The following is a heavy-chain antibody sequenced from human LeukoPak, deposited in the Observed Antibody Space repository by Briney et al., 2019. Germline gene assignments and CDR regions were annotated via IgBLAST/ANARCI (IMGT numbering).Heavy chain of an antibody. CDR1: GASVSSASY. D-gene: IGHD5-18*01. J-gene: IGHJ6*02. Sequence: PSETLSLTCTVSGASVSSASYWSWIRQPPGKGVEWIAHIYNGVNTNYNPSLKSRVTISVDTSKNQFSLRLNSVTAADTAVYYCATPRYNYSYGPYGMDVWGQGTTVTVSS. V-gene: IGHV4-61*01. CDR2: IYNGVNT. CDR3: ATPRYNYSYGPYGMDV.